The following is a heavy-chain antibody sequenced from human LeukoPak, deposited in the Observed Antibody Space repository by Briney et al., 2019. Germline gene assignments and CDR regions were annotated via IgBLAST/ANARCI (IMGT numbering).Heavy chain of an antibody. CDR3: ARGPLRKNYYYYGMDV. CDR1: GGTFSSYA. V-gene: IGHV1-69*04. J-gene: IGHJ6*02. Sequence: GASVKVSCKASGGTFSSYAISWVRQAPGQGLKWMGRIIPILGIANYAQKFQGRVTITADKSTSTAYMELSSLRSEDTAVYYCARGPLRKNYYYYGMDVWGQGTTVTVSS. CDR2: IIPILGIA. D-gene: IGHD5-12*01.